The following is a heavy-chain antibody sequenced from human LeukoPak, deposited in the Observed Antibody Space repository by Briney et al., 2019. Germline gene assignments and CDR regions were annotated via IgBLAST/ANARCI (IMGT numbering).Heavy chain of an antibody. J-gene: IGHJ4*02. CDR1: GYTFTSYY. D-gene: IGHD3-22*01. CDR2: INPSGGST. Sequence: ASAKVSSKASGYTFTSYYMHWVRQAPGQGLEWMGIINPSGGSTSYAQKFQGRVTMTRDTSTSTVYMELSSLRSEDTAVYYCARGSYYDSSGYHPSGGGFDYWGQGTLVTVSS. V-gene: IGHV1-46*01. CDR3: ARGSYYDSSGYHPSGGGFDY.